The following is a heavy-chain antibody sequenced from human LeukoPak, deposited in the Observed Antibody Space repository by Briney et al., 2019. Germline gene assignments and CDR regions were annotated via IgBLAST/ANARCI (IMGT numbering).Heavy chain of an antibody. CDR2: ISWDGGST. V-gene: IGHV3-43*02. D-gene: IGHD2-21*01. CDR3: AAAWGGGPSVFDY. J-gene: IGHJ4*02. CDR1: GFTFYDYA. Sequence: GGSLRLSWAASGFTFYDYAMHWVRQAPGKGLEWVSLISWDGGSTYYADSVKGRFTISRDNSKNSLYLQMNSLRTEDTAFYYCAAAWGGGPSVFDYWGQGTLVTVSS.